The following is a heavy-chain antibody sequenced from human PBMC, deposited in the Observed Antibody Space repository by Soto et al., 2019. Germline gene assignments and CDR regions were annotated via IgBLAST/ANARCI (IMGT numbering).Heavy chain of an antibody. CDR3: ARGPSGDKVDY. V-gene: IGHV4-30-4*01. Sequence: QVQLQESGPGLVKPSQTLSLTCTVSGGSISSGDYYWSWIRQSPGRGLEWIGDIYDGGSTYSNPSLRSRVSISVDTSKTQFSLDLSSVTAADTAVYYCARGPSGDKVDYWGQGALVTVSS. CDR2: IYDGGST. J-gene: IGHJ4*02. D-gene: IGHD7-27*01. CDR1: GGSISSGDYY.